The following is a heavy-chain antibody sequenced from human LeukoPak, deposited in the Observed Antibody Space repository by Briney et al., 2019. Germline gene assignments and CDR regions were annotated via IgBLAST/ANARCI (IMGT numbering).Heavy chain of an antibody. Sequence: GGSLRLSCAASGFTFSSYAMSWVRQAPGKGLEWVSAISGSGGSTYYADSVKGRFTISRDNSKNTLYLQMNSLRAEDTAVYYCAKASLGGLYQLRNDYWGQGTLVTVSS. CDR2: ISGSGGST. D-gene: IGHD2-2*01. CDR3: AKASLGGLYQLRNDY. V-gene: IGHV3-23*01. CDR1: GFTFSSYA. J-gene: IGHJ4*02.